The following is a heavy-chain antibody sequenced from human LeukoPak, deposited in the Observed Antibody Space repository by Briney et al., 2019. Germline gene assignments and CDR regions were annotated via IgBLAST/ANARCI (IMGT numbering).Heavy chain of an antibody. Sequence: GRSLRLSCAASGFTFSSYGMHWVRQAPGKGLEWVAVIWYDGSNKYYADSVKGRFTISRDNSKNTLYLQMNSLRAEDTAVYYCARDSSSMVRGAIISPDYWGQGTLVTVSS. CDR1: GFTFSSYG. CDR2: IWYDGSNK. D-gene: IGHD3-10*01. V-gene: IGHV3-33*01. J-gene: IGHJ4*02. CDR3: ARDSSSMVRGAIISPDY.